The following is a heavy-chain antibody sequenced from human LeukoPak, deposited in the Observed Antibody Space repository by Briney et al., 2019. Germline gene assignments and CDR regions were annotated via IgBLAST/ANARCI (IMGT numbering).Heavy chain of an antibody. V-gene: IGHV4-34*01. Sequence: SETLSLTCAVYGGSFSGYYWSWIRQPPGKGLEWIGEINHSGSTNHNPSLKSRVTISVDTSKNQFSLKLSSVTAADTAVYYCARGAPQAYYDFWSGYYSTYNWFDPWGQGTLVTVSS. CDR3: ARGAPQAYYDFWSGYYSTYNWFDP. D-gene: IGHD3-3*01. CDR1: GGSFSGYY. CDR2: INHSGST. J-gene: IGHJ5*02.